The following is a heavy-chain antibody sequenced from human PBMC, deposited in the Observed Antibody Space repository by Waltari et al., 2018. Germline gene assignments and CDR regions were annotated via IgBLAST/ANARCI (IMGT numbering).Heavy chain of an antibody. J-gene: IGHJ6*02. D-gene: IGHD6-6*01. Sequence: QVQLVQSGAEVKKPGASVKVSCKASGYTFTSYDINWVRQATGQGLEWMGWMNPNSGNTGYAQKFQGRVTMTRNTSISTAYMELSSLRSEDTAVYYCASSYSSSSFYYYYGMDVWGQGTTVTVSS. V-gene: IGHV1-8*01. CDR2: MNPNSGNT. CDR3: ASSYSSSSFYYYYGMDV. CDR1: GYTFTSYD.